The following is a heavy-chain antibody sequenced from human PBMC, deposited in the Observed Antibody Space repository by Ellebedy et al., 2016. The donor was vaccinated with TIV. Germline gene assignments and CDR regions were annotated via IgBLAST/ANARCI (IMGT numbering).Heavy chain of an antibody. CDR3: ARMHEYSNYHPLDL. D-gene: IGHD4-11*01. CDR2: IYPGDSDT. J-gene: IGHJ3*01. Sequence: GESLKISXKGSGYRFTNSWIAWVRLKPGKGLEWLGIIYPGDSDTKYSPSFQGQVTISADTSINAAYLQWNILEASDTATYYCARMHEYSNYHPLDLWGQGTVVTVSS. V-gene: IGHV5-51*01. CDR1: GYRFTNSW.